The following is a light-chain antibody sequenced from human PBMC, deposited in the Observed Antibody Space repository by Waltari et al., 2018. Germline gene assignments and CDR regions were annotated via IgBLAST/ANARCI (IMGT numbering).Light chain of an antibody. CDR1: QCISSW. V-gene: IGKV1-5*03. CDR2: KAS. J-gene: IGKJ1*01. Sequence: DIQMTQSPSTLSASVGDRVTITCRASQCISSWLAWYQQKVGRAPKLLIYKASNLEDGVPSRFSGSGSGTDFTLTISSLQPDDFASYYCQQYKSFPWTFGQGTKVEI. CDR3: QQYKSFPWT.